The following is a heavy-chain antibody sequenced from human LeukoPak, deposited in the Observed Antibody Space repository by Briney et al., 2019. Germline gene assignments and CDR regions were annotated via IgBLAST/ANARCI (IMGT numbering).Heavy chain of an antibody. CDR1: GGSISSGGYY. V-gene: IGHV4-31*03. D-gene: IGHD3-10*01. Sequence: SETLSLTCTVSGGSISSGGYYWSWIRQHPGKGLEWIGYIYYSGSTYYNPSLKSRVTISVDTSKNQFSLKLSSVTAADTAVYYCARGSSGPNYYYYYYMDVWGKGTTVTVSS. CDR2: IYYSGST. CDR3: ARGSSGPNYYYYYYMDV. J-gene: IGHJ6*03.